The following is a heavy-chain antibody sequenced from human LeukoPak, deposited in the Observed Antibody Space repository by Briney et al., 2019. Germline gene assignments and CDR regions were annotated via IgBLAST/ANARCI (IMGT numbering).Heavy chain of an antibody. J-gene: IGHJ4*02. CDR3: VSPRGFSYGYFDY. V-gene: IGHV4-34*01. CDR2: IYYSKNT. CDR1: GGSFSGYY. D-gene: IGHD5-18*01. Sequence: PSETLSLTCGVYGGSFSGYYWSWIRQPPGKGLEWIGSIYYSKNTYYNPSLKSRVTISADTSKNQFSLTLGSVSATDTAVYYCVSPRGFSYGYFDYWGQGTLVTVSS.